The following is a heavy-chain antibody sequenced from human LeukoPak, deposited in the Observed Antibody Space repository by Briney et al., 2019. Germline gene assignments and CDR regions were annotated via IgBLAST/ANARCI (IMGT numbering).Heavy chain of an antibody. Sequence: PGGSLRLSCVASGFTVSSFYMTWVRQAPGRGLEWVSVIYCDGSTYYADSVKGRFTISRDNSKNTLYLQMNSLRAEDTAMYYCARDIRHSSHDYYYGLDVWGQGATVTVSS. J-gene: IGHJ6*02. D-gene: IGHD1-1*01. CDR2: IYCDGST. V-gene: IGHV3-53*01. CDR3: ARDIRHSSHDYYYGLDV. CDR1: GFTVSSFY.